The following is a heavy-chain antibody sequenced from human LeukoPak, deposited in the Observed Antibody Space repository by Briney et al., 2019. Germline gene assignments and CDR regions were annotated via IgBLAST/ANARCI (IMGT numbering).Heavy chain of an antibody. Sequence: SETLSFTCAVYGGSFSGYYWSWIRQPPGKGLEWIGEINHSGSTTYNPSLKSRVTISVDTSKNQFSLKLTSVTAADTAVYYCAREDLGAETTMDYWGQGTLVTVSS. CDR2: INHSGST. D-gene: IGHD1-1*01. J-gene: IGHJ4*02. CDR1: GGSFSGYY. CDR3: AREDLGAETTMDY. V-gene: IGHV4-34*01.